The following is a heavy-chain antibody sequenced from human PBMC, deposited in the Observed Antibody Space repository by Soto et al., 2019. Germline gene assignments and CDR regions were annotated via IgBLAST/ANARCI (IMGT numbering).Heavy chain of an antibody. D-gene: IGHD1-1*01. CDR1: GGSISSGGTGSY. CDR3: ASGHDAYKVRY. Sequence: QVQLQESGPGLVKPSQTLSLTCTVSGGSISSGGTGSYWTWIRQLPGKGLEWIGYIYYTGNTYYIPSLKSRPTRSIDSSEIQFSLKLTSVTAADTAVYFCASGHDAYKVRYWGQGTLVTVSS. V-gene: IGHV4-31*03. J-gene: IGHJ4*02. CDR2: IYYTGNT.